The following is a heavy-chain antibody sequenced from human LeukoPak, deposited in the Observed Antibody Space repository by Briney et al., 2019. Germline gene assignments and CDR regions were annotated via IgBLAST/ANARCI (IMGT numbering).Heavy chain of an antibody. J-gene: IGHJ5*02. V-gene: IGHV3-21*01. CDR2: ISSSSSYI. CDR3: ARGHCSGGSCSGFDP. Sequence: GGSLRLSCAASGFTFSSYSMNWVRQAPGKGLEWVSSISSSSSYIYYADSVKGRFTISRDNAKNSLYLQMNSLRAEDTAVYYCARGHCSGGSCSGFDPWGQGTLVTVSS. D-gene: IGHD2-15*01. CDR1: GFTFSSYS.